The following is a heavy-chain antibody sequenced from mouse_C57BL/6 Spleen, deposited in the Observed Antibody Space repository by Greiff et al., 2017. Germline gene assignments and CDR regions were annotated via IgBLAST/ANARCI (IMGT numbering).Heavy chain of an antibody. D-gene: IGHD1-1*01. CDR1: GFSFNTYA. CDR3: VRQYYGTYWYFDV. V-gene: IGHV10-1*01. CDR2: IRSKSNNYAT. J-gene: IGHJ1*03. Sequence: EVMLVESGGGLVQPKGSLKLSCAASGFSFNTYAMNWVRQAPGKGLEWVARIRSKSNNYATYYADSVKDRFTISRDDSESMLYLQMNNLKTEDTAMYYCVRQYYGTYWYFDVWGTGTTVTVSS.